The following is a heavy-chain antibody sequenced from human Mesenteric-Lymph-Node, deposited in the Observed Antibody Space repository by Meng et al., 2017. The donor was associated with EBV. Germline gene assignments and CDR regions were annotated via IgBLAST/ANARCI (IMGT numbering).Heavy chain of an antibody. V-gene: IGHV4-34*01. CDR1: GGSFSGYY. CDR3: ARSLEVGATDVEYFQH. J-gene: IGHJ1*01. Sequence: QGQRQQGGAGVLTPAETRSRTCAVYGGSFSGYYWSWIRQPPGKGLEWIGEINHSGSTNYNPSLKSRVTISVDTSKNQFSLKLSSVTAADTAVYYCARSLEVGATDVEYFQHWGQGTLVTVSS. CDR2: INHSGST. D-gene: IGHD1-26*01.